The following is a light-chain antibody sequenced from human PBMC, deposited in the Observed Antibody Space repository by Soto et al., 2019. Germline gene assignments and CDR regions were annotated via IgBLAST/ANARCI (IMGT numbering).Light chain of an antibody. V-gene: IGKV3-20*01. CDR3: QQYGGAFT. J-gene: IGKJ3*01. CDR1: QSIGSSD. CDR2: GAS. Sequence: EIVLTQSPGTLSLSPGERATLSCRASQSIGSSDLAWYQQKTGQAPRLLIYGASSRATGIPDRFSGSGSGTDFTLIINRLEPEDFAIYYCQQYGGAFTFGPATTV.